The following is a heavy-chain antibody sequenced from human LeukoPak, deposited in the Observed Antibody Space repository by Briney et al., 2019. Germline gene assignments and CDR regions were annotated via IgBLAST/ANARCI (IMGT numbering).Heavy chain of an antibody. CDR2: IYTSGST. Sequence: SETLSLTCTVSGGSISSGSYYWSWIRQPAGKGLEWVGRIYTSGSTNDNPSLKSRVTISVDTSKNQFSLKLSSVTAADTAVYYCARAPRIVVVPAAIGARSDWYFDLWGRGTLVTVSS. CDR1: GGSISSGSYY. D-gene: IGHD2-2*02. V-gene: IGHV4-61*02. J-gene: IGHJ2*01. CDR3: ARAPRIVVVPAAIGARSDWYFDL.